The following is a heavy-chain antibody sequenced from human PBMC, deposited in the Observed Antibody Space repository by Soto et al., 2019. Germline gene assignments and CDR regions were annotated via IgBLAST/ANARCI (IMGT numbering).Heavy chain of an antibody. J-gene: IGHJ6*02. V-gene: IGHV1-69*04. CDR2: IIPILGIA. D-gene: IGHD3-10*01. Sequence: SVKVSCKASGYTFTSYAMHWVRQAPGQRLEWMGRIIPILGIANYAQKFQGRVTITADKSTSTAYMELSSLRSEDTAVYYCARDRHYYGSGSQPLYYYGMDVWGQGTTVTVSS. CDR1: GYTFTSYA. CDR3: ARDRHYYGSGSQPLYYYGMDV.